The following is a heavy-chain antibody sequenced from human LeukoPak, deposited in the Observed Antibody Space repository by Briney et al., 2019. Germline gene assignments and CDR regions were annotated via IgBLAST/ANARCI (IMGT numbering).Heavy chain of an antibody. D-gene: IGHD5-12*01. V-gene: IGHV3-48*03. CDR3: ARGYSSYYPDAFDI. CDR1: GFTFSSYE. CDR2: MSFSGSTI. Sequence: GGSLRLSCVVSGFTFSSYEMNWVRQAPGRGLEWVSYMSFSGSTIYYADSVKGRFTISRDNAKNSLYLQMNSLRAEDTAVYYCARGYSSYYPDAFDIWGQGTMVTVSS. J-gene: IGHJ3*02.